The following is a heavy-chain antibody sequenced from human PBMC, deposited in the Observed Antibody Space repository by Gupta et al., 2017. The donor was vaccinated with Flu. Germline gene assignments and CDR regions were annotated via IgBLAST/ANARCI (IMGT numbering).Heavy chain of an antibody. V-gene: IGHV3-72*01. Sequence: EVHLVESGGGLVQPGGSLRLSCAASGFPFSDPYIDWVRQAQGKGLEWIGLIKEKANGNTTRYAASVKGRFTISRDDSRNSLYLQMNSLKSEDTAVYYCARVPAYGNYLDYWGQGTLVTVSS. CDR3: ARVPAYGNYLDY. J-gene: IGHJ4*02. CDR2: IKEKANGNTT. CDR1: GFPFSDPY. D-gene: IGHD1-7*01.